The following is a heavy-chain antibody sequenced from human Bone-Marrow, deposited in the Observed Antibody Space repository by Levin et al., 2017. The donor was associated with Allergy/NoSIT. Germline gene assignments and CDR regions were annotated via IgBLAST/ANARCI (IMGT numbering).Heavy chain of an antibody. Sequence: LSLTCAASGFTFSSYGMHWVRQAPGKGLEWVALIASDGSNTYYIDSVKGRFTASRDNSKNTLYLQMNSLRAEDTAVYYCAKSAYNILTGTPSHDAFDIWGQGTMVTVSS. CDR3: AKSAYNILTGTPSHDAFDI. V-gene: IGHV3-30*18. J-gene: IGHJ3*02. CDR1: GFTFSSYG. D-gene: IGHD3-9*01. CDR2: IASDGSNT.